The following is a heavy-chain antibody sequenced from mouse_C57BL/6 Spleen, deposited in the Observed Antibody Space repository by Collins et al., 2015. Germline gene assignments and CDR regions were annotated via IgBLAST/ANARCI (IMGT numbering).Heavy chain of an antibody. J-gene: IGHJ2*01. CDR3: ARVATTAVEDY. CDR2: IDTSDSYT. V-gene: IGHV1-69*01. D-gene: IGHD1-1*01. CDR1: GYTFTDYW. Sequence: QVQLQQPGAELVMPGASVKMSCKASGYTFTDYWMHWVKQRPGQGLEWIGAIDTSDSYTSYNQKFKGKATLTVDESSSTAYMQLSSLTSEDSAVYYCARVATTAVEDYWGQGTTLTVSS.